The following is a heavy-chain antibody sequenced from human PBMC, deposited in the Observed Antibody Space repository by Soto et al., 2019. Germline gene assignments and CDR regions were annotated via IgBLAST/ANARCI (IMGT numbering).Heavy chain of an antibody. CDR3: ARKENSSSGTCYSDYFHR. D-gene: IGHD2-15*01. CDR2: INPSGGST. Sequence: SVKVSCKASGYLVTAYSTHWVRLAPGQGLEWLGVINPSGGSTKYAQNFQGRVTMTRDTSTTTIYMELSSLRSDDTAIYYCARKENSSSGTCYSDYFHRWGQGTPVTVSS. J-gene: IGHJ1*01. CDR1: GYLVTAYS. V-gene: IGHV1-46*01.